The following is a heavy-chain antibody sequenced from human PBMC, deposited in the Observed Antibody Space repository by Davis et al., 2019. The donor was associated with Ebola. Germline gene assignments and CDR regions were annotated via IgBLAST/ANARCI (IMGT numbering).Heavy chain of an antibody. CDR1: GYTFSSYG. CDR3: ARATFGYNSGWYADH. J-gene: IGHJ4*02. V-gene: IGHV1-18*01. D-gene: IGHD6-19*01. Sequence: AASVKVSCKASGYTFSSYGFSWVRQAPGQGLEWMGWFNAHNGNIYYAQKFQGRVTMTTDTSTSTAYMELRSLRSEDTAVYYCARATFGYNSGWYADHWGQGTLVTVSS. CDR2: FNAHNGNI.